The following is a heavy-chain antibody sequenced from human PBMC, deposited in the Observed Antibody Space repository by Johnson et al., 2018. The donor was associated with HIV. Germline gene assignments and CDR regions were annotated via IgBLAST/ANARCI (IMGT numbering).Heavy chain of an antibody. V-gene: IGHV3-30*04. D-gene: IGHD6-13*01. CDR1: GFTFSSYA. CDR3: ARDGAQQLARDAFDI. J-gene: IGHJ3*02. CDR2: ISYDGSNK. Sequence: QVQLVESGGGVVQPGRSLRLSCAASGFTFSSYAMHWVRQAPGKGLEWVAVISYDGSNKYYADSVTVRFTISRDNSKNTLYLQMNSLRAEDTAVYYCARDGAQQLARDAFDIWGQGTMVTVSS.